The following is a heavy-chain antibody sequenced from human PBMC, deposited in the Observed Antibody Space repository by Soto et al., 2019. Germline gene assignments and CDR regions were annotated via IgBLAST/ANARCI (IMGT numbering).Heavy chain of an antibody. Sequence: EVQLLESGGGLVQPGGSLRLSCAASGFIFNNYYMDWVRQAPGKGLEWVGRSRNKANSYSTEYAASVEGRFTVSRDESQNSLYLQMNSLRTEDTALYYCARYSGSYSRGYDYWGQGTLVTVSS. CDR1: GFIFNNYY. CDR3: ARYSGSYSRGYDY. CDR2: SRNKANSYST. J-gene: IGHJ4*02. D-gene: IGHD1-26*01. V-gene: IGHV3-72*01.